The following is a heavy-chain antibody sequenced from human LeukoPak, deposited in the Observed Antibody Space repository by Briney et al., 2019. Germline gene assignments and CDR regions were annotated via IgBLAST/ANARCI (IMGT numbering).Heavy chain of an antibody. CDR2: INTDGSST. D-gene: IGHD5-12*01. Sequence: GGSLRLSCAASGFTFSSYWMHWVRQAPGKGLVWVSRINTDGSSTSYADSVKGRFTISRDNAKNTLYLQMNSLRAEDTAVYYCARDFYSGYDLDYWGQGTLVTVSS. J-gene: IGHJ4*02. CDR1: GFTFSSYW. CDR3: ARDFYSGYDLDY. V-gene: IGHV3-74*01.